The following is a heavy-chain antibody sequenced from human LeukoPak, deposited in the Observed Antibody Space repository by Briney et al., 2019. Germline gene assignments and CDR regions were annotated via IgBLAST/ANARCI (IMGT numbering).Heavy chain of an antibody. Sequence: GGSLRLSCAASGFTFSSYWMSWVRQAPGKGLEWVANIKQEGSEKYYVDSVKGRFTISRDNAENSLYLQMTSLRAEDTAVDYCARDLAGPPQEAFDIWGQGTMVTVSS. CDR2: IKQEGSEK. V-gene: IGHV3-7*01. CDR3: ARDLAGPPQEAFDI. J-gene: IGHJ3*02. CDR1: GFTFSSYW.